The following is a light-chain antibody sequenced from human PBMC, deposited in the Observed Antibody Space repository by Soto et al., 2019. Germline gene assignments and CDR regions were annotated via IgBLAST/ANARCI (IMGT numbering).Light chain of an antibody. Sequence: DIQLTQSPSFLSASVEDRVTVTCRASQGISSYLAWYQQKPGKAPKLLIHATSTLQSGVPSGFSGSGSGTEFTLTISSLQPEDFATYYCQQLSSYPITFGQGTRLEIK. CDR3: QQLSSYPIT. J-gene: IGKJ5*01. V-gene: IGKV1-9*01. CDR1: QGISSY. CDR2: ATS.